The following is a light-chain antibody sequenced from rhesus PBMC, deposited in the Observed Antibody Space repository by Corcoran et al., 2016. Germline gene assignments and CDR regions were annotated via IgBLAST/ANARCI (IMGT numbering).Light chain of an antibody. J-gene: IGKJ4*01. CDR3: QHGDDTPLT. CDR2: KAS. CDR1: ENVNNY. V-gene: IGKV1-74*01. Sequence: DIQMTQSPSSLSASVGDRVTITCRASENVNNYLNWYQQKPGKAPKLLIYKASTLQSGVPSRFSGSGSGTDYTCTISSLQPEDVATYYCQHGDDTPLTFGGGTKVELK.